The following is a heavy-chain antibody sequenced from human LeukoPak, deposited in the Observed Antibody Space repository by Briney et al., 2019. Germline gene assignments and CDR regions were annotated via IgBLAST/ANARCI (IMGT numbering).Heavy chain of an antibody. D-gene: IGHD2-2*01. Sequence: PSETLSLTCAVSGYSISSDYYWGWIRQPPGKGLEWIGSIYHSGSTYYNPSLKNRVTISLDTSKNQFSLKLSSVTAADTAVYYCARFGPGTSSDTFDYWGQGTLVTVSS. J-gene: IGHJ4*02. V-gene: IGHV4-38-2*01. CDR1: GYSISSDYY. CDR2: IYHSGST. CDR3: ARFGPGTSSDTFDY.